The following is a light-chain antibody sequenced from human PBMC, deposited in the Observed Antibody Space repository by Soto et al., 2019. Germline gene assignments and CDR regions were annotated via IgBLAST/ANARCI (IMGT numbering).Light chain of an antibody. CDR3: QQSHWAPDT. Sequence: EIVLTQSPGTLSLSPGERATLSCRASQIVGGDTLAWFQQRPGQAPRLVIYGASNRAAGIPDRFSGSGSGTDFTLTVSRLEPEDFAMYYCQQSHWAPDTFGQGTRLEMK. J-gene: IGKJ5*01. CDR2: GAS. CDR1: QIVGGDT. V-gene: IGKV3-20*01.